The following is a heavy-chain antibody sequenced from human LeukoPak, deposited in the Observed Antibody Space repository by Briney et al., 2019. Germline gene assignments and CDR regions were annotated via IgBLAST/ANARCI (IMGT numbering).Heavy chain of an antibody. CDR1: GYSISSGYY. CDR2: IYYSGST. CDR3: AREYTPMVRDH. J-gene: IGHJ3*01. D-gene: IGHD3-10*01. V-gene: IGHV4-38-2*02. Sequence: QPSETLSLTCTVSGYSISSGYYWGWIRQPPGKGLERIGSIYYSGSTYYNPSLKSRVTISVDTSKNQFSLKLSSVTAADTAVYYCAREYTPMVRDHWGQGTMVTVSS.